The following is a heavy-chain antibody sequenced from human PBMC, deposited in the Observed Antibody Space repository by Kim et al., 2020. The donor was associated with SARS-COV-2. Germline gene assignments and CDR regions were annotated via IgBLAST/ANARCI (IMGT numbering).Heavy chain of an antibody. V-gene: IGHV3-20*01. Sequence: GGSLRLSCAASGFTFDAYGMSWVRQAPGKGLEWVSGINWNGGSTGYADSVKGRFTISRDNAKNSLYLQMNSLRAEDTALYHCARGCSGGSCHASCYYGMDVGRRGPTVSVSS. CDR2: INWNGGST. J-gene: IGHJ6*02. CDR3: ARGCSGGSCHASCYYGMDV. D-gene: IGHD2-15*01. CDR1: GFTFDAYG.